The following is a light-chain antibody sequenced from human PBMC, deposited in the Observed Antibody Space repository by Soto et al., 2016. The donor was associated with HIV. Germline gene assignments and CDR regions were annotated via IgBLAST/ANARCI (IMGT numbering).Light chain of an antibody. J-gene: IGKJ4*01. CDR3: QQANSFPLT. CDR1: EGISIW. CDR2: DAS. V-gene: IGKV1-12*01. Sequence: DIQMTQSPSSVSASVGDRVTITCRASEGISIWLAWYQQKPGKAPNLLICDASSLQSGVPSRFSGSGSGTDFTLTISSLQPEDFATYYRQQANSFPLTFGGGTKVEIK.